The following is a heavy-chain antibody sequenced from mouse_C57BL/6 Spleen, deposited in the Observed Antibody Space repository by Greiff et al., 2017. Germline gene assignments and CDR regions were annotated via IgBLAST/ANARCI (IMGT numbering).Heavy chain of an antibody. CDR2: INPSRGYT. CDR1: GYTFTSYT. D-gene: IGHD2-4*01. V-gene: IGHV1-4*01. CDR3: ALYYDYDGDY. Sequence: VKLQESGAELARPGASVKMSCKASGYTFTSYTMHWVKQRPGQGLEWIGYINPSRGYTKYNQKFKDKATLTADKSSSTAYMQLSSLTSEDSAVYYCALYYDYDGDYWGQGTTLTVSS. J-gene: IGHJ2*01.